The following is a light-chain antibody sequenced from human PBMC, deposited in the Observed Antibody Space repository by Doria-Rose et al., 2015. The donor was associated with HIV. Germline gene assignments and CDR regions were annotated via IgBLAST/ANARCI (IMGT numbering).Light chain of an antibody. V-gene: IGKV3-20*01. CDR1: QSFSSTY. Sequence: EIVMTQSPGTLSLSPGERATLSCRASQSFSSTYLAWYQQKPGQAPSLIIYDGSTSATGIPDRFSASGSGTDFTLTINRLEPGDFALYYCHQYGTSWTFGQGTKVEI. J-gene: IGKJ1*01. CDR3: HQYGTSWT. CDR2: DGS.